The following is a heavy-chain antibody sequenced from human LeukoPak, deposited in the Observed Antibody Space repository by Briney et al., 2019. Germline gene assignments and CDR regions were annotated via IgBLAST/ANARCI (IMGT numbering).Heavy chain of an antibody. D-gene: IGHD2-2*02. CDR2: INHSGST. V-gene: IGHV4-34*01. Sequence: TLSLTCAVXXGSFSGYYWSWIRQPPGKGLEWIGEINHSGSTNYNPSLKSRVTISVDTSKNQFSLKLSSVTAADTAVYYCARAPYCSSTSCYKGYGEFDYWGQGTLVTVSS. CDR3: ARAPYCSSTSCYKGYGEFDY. CDR1: XGSFSGYY. J-gene: IGHJ4*02.